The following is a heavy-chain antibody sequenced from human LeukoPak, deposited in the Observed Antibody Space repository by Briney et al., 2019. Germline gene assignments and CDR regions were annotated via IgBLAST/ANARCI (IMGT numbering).Heavy chain of an antibody. CDR2: ISWNNESI. J-gene: IGHJ4*02. CDR3: AKDRDSAWFGGIDY. Sequence: GGSLRLSCAASGFTFGDYAMHWVRQAPGKGLEWVSGISWNNESIHHADSVKGRFTVSRDNAKNSLYLQMNTLIPGDTALYYCAKDRDSAWFGGIDYWGQGTLVSVSS. D-gene: IGHD3-10*01. CDR1: GFTFGDYA. V-gene: IGHV3-9*01.